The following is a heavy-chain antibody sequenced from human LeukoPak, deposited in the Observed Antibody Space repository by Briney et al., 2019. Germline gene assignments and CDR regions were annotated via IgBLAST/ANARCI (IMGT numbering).Heavy chain of an antibody. V-gene: IGHV4-31*03. CDR2: IYYSGST. CDR1: GGSISSGGYY. J-gene: IGHJ4*02. CDR3: ARDSIYGDYSHYFDY. D-gene: IGHD4-17*01. Sequence: PSQTLSLTCTVSGGSISSGGYYWRWIRQHPGKGLEWIGYIYYSGSTYYNPSLKSRVTISVDTSKNQFSLKLSSVTAADTAVYYCARDSIYGDYSHYFDYWGQGTLVTLSS.